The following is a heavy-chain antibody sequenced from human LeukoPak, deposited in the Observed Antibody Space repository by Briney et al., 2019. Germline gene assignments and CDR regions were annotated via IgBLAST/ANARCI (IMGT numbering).Heavy chain of an antibody. V-gene: IGHV4-31*03. CDR1: GGSISSSSYY. Sequence: SETLSLTCTVSGGSISSSSYYWGWIRQLPGKGLEWIGYIYYSGITYYNPSLKTRVIISLDTSKNQFSLELTSVTAADTAVYYCARDLRGYGENDYWGQGTLVTVSS. CDR3: ARDLRGYGENDY. CDR2: IYYSGIT. J-gene: IGHJ4*02. D-gene: IGHD4-17*01.